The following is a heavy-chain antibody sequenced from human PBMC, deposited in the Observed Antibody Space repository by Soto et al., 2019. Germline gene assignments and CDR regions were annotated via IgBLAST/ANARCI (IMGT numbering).Heavy chain of an antibody. D-gene: IGHD3-3*01. CDR3: AKQYYDFWSGYYH. J-gene: IGHJ5*02. CDR1: GFTFSDYY. Sequence: GSLRLSCAASGFTFSDYYMSWVRQAPGKGLEWVSAVSGSGVTSKYADSVKGRFTISRDNSKNTLYLQMNSLRAEDTAVYYCAKQYYDFWSGYYHWGQGTLVTVSS. CDR2: VSGSGVTS. V-gene: IGHV3-23*01.